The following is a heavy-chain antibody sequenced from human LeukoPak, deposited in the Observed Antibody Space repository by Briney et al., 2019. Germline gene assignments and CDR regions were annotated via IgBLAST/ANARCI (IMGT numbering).Heavy chain of an antibody. CDR1: GGSISSGGYY. CDR2: IYYSGST. CDR3: ARVPVEDDFWSGYRDY. J-gene: IGHJ4*02. D-gene: IGHD3-3*01. Sequence: PSETLSLTCTVSGGSISSGGYYWSWIRQHPGKGLEWIGYIYYSGSTYYNPSLKSRVTISVDTSKNQFSLKLSSVTAADTAVYYCARVPVEDDFWSGYRDYWGQGTLVTVPS. V-gene: IGHV4-31*03.